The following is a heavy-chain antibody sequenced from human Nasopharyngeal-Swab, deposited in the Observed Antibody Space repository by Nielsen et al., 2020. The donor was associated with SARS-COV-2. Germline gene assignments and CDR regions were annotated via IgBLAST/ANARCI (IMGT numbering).Heavy chain of an antibody. Sequence: GSLRLSCAVYGGSFSGYYWNWIRQPPGKGLEWIGEINHSGTTNYNPSLKSRVTISVDTSKNQFSLKLSSVTAADTAVYYCARGFDYWGQGTLVTVSS. CDR2: INHSGTT. CDR1: GGSFSGYY. J-gene: IGHJ4*02. CDR3: ARGFDY. V-gene: IGHV4-34*01.